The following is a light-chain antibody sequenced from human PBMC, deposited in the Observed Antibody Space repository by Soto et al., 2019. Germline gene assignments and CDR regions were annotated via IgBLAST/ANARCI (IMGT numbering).Light chain of an antibody. J-gene: IGKJ1*01. CDR3: YQYNKWPT. V-gene: IGKV3-20*01. CDR1: QSLNSSY. CDR2: DAS. Sequence: DIVLTQSPGTLSLSPGERATLSCRASQSLNSSYLAWYQQKPGQAPRLLIYDASSRATSIPDRFSGSGSGTDFTLTISVLQSEDFAVYFCYQYNKWPTFGQGTKVDIK.